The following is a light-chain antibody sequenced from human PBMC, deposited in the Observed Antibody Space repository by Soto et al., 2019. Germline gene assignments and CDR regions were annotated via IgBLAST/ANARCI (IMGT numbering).Light chain of an antibody. Sequence: ALTQSPGTLSLSPGERATLSSRATPGLSNENLAWFQQKPGQAPRLLIYHTSNRATGIPDRFGGSGSGTDFTLTVSRLEPEDCAVYYCQRYGSSGTFGQGTKVDIK. CDR2: HTS. CDR3: QRYGSSGT. CDR1: PGLSNEN. V-gene: IGKV3-20*01. J-gene: IGKJ1*01.